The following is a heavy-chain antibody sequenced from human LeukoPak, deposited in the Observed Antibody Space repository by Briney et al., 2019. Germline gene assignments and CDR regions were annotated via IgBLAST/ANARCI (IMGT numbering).Heavy chain of an antibody. V-gene: IGHV4-4*07. Sequence: SETLSLTCTVSGGSTSTYFWSWIRQPAGKGLEWIGRLYTSGSTNYNPSLKSRLTMSADTSKNQFSLNLRSVTAADTAIYYCARDRVDSSGYYYYYGIDVWGQGTAVTVSS. CDR3: ARDRVDSSGYYYYYGIDV. J-gene: IGHJ6*02. D-gene: IGHD3-22*01. CDR1: GGSTSTYF. CDR2: LYTSGST.